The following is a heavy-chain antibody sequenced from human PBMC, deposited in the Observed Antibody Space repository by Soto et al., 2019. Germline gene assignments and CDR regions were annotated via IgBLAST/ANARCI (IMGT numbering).Heavy chain of an antibody. D-gene: IGHD6-13*01. V-gene: IGHV4-31*03. CDR3: ASEKRVMPGTRAYFDY. CDR2: IYYSGST. Sequence: SQTLSLTYSVSDGSINSGGYYWSWIRQHPGKGLELIGYIYYSGSTYFNPSLTSRVTITPDISKNQFSLHLNSVTPEDTAVYYCASEKRVMPGTRAYFDYWVQGALVTVSS. J-gene: IGHJ4*02. CDR1: DGSINSGGYY.